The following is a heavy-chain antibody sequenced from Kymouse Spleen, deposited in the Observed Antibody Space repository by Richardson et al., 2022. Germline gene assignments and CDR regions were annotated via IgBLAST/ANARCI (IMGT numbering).Heavy chain of an antibody. J-gene: IGHJ6*02. CDR1: GGSFSGYY. CDR3: ARGVVVVPAAINYYYGMDV. Sequence: QVQLQQWGAGLLKPSETLSLTCAVYGGSFSGYYWSWIRQPPGKGLEWIGEINHSGSTNYNPSLKSRVTISVDTSKNQFSLKLSSVTAADTAVYYCARGVVVVPAAINYYYGMDVWGQGTTVTVSS. V-gene: IGHV4-34*01. D-gene: IGHD2-2*02. CDR2: INHSGST.